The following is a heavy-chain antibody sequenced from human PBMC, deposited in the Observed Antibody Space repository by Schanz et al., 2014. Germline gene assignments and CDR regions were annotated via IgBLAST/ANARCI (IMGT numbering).Heavy chain of an antibody. CDR2: ISPYNGNT. V-gene: IGHV1-18*01. CDR3: ARDGVDAAAGGNY. D-gene: IGHD6-13*01. CDR1: GYTFTAYG. Sequence: VQSVHSGTEVQKLGASVKVSCQTSGYTFTAYGINWVRQAPGQGLEWMGWISPYNGNTNYAQKLQGRVTMTTDTSANTAYMELSGLRSEDTAVYYCARDGVDAAAGGNYWGQGTLVTVSS. J-gene: IGHJ4*02.